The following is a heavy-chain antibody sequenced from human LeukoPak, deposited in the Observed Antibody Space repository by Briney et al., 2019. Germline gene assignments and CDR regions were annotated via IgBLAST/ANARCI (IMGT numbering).Heavy chain of an antibody. CDR2: IRYGGSNK. V-gene: IGHV3-30*02. Sequence: VGSRRLACAASVFTFSSYGMHWVRQAPGKWLEWVAFIRYGGSNKYYADSVKGRFTISRANSKNTLYLQMNSLSAEATAVYYCAKDSMVDCSSPCCYPDYRGQGTLVTVSS. J-gene: IGHJ4*02. D-gene: IGHD2-2*01. CDR1: VFTFSSYG. CDR3: AKDSMVDCSSPCCYPDY.